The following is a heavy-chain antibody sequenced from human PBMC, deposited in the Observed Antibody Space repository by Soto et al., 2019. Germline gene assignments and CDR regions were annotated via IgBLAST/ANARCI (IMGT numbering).Heavy chain of an antibody. CDR2: IYYSGST. CDR1: GGSISSGGYY. CDR3: ARHYCSGGSCYNALDY. D-gene: IGHD2-15*01. V-gene: IGHV4-31*03. J-gene: IGHJ4*02. Sequence: PSETLSLTCTVSGGSISSGGYYWSWIRQHPGKGLEWIGYIYYSGSTHYNPSLKSRVTISVDTSKNQFSLKLSSVTAADTAVYYCARHYCSGGSCYNALDYWGRGTLVTVSS.